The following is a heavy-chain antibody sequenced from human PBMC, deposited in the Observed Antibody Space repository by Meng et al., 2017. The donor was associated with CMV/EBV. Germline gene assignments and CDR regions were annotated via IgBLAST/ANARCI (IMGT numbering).Heavy chain of an antibody. CDR3: ARRGSSGWPYYYYGMDV. D-gene: IGHD6-19*01. CDR2: MNPNSGNT. Sequence: ASVPVSCQASGYSFNSYDINWLRQATGHALEWMGLMNPNSGNTGYAQKFQGRVTITRNTSISTAYMELSSLRSEDTAVYYCARRGSSGWPYYYYGMDVWGQGTTVTVSS. V-gene: IGHV1-8*03. J-gene: IGHJ6*02. CDR1: GYSFNSYD.